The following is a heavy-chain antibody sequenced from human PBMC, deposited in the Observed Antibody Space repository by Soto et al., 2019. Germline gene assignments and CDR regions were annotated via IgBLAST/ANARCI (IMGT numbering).Heavy chain of an antibody. D-gene: IGHD5-18*01. V-gene: IGHV1-2*04. CDR3: ARGGDTAMVYYYYYMDV. Sequence: GASVKVSCKASGYTFTGYYMHWVRQAPGQGLEWMGWINPNSGGTNYAQKFQGWVTMTRDTSISTAYMELSRLRSDDTAVYYCARGGDTAMVYYYYYMDVWGKGTTVTVSS. J-gene: IGHJ6*03. CDR2: INPNSGGT. CDR1: GYTFTGYY.